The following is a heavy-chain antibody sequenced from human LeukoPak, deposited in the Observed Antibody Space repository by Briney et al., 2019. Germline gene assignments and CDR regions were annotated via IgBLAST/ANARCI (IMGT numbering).Heavy chain of an antibody. V-gene: IGHV1-24*01. CDR2: FDPEDGET. D-gene: IGHD6-13*01. J-gene: IGHJ4*02. CDR1: GYTLTELS. Sequence: ASVKVSCKVSGYTLTELSMHWVRQAPGKGLEWMGGFDPEDGETIYAQKFQGRVTMTEDTSTDTAYMELSSLRSGDTAVYYCATATEGIAAAGGLYWGQGTLVTVSS. CDR3: ATATEGIAAAGGLY.